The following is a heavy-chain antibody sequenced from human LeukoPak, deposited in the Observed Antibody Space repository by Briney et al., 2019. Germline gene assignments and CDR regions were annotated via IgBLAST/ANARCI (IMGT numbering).Heavy chain of an antibody. CDR1: GHTFTNYD. Sequence: ASVKVSCKAAGHTFTNYDFGWVRQAPGQGLEWMGWISGYNGNTNYAQKFQGRITMTTNTSTSTVYMDLRSPRSDDTAIYYCAGICNSASCFNFFKYWGQGTLVTVSS. CDR2: ISGYNGNT. J-gene: IGHJ4*02. D-gene: IGHD2-2*01. V-gene: IGHV1-18*01. CDR3: AGICNSASCFNFFKY.